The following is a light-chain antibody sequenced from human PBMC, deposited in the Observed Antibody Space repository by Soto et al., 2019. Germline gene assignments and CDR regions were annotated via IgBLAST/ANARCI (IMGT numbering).Light chain of an antibody. CDR1: SPDL. CDR3: SSDSPTGVRL. Sequence: QSVLTQPASVSGSPGQSITISCTGSPDLVSWYQQHPGSAPKLLIDEDTKRPSAVSERFSGSRSGNTASLTISGLQADDEADYYCSSDSPTGVRLFGGVTKLTVL. V-gene: IGLV2-23*01. CDR2: EDT. J-gene: IGLJ2*01.